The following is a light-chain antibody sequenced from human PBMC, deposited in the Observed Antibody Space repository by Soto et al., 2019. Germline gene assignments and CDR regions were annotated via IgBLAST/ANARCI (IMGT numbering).Light chain of an antibody. J-gene: IGKJ4*01. Sequence: EIVMTQSPATLSVSPGERVTLSCRASQSVSNNLAWYQQKPGQAPRLLIYAASTRATGLPARFSGSGSGTQFTLTISSLQSEDFAVYYCQHYNNWPPLTFGGGTKVEIK. CDR1: QSVSNN. V-gene: IGKV3-15*01. CDR2: AAS. CDR3: QHYNNWPPLT.